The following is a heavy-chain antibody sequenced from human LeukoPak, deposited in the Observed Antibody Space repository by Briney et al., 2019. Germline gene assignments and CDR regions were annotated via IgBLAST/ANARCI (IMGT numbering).Heavy chain of an antibody. Sequence: ASVKVSCKASGYTFTSYYMHWVRQAPGQGLEWMGIINPSGGSTSYAQKFQGRVTMTRDMSTSTVYMELSSLRSDDTAVYYCAREWQRRIVATIPLGYWGQGTLVTVSS. CDR3: AREWQRRIVATIPLGY. J-gene: IGHJ4*02. CDR1: GYTFTSYY. V-gene: IGHV1-46*01. D-gene: IGHD5-12*01. CDR2: INPSGGST.